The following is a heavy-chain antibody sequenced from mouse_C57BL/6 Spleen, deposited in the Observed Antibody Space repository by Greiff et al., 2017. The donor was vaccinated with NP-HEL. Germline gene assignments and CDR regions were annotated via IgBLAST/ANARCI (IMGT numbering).Heavy chain of an antibody. D-gene: IGHD2-5*01. CDR3: AKDDSNYPYYYAMDY. V-gene: IGHV2-5*01. Sequence: QVQLQQSGPGLVQPSQSLSITCTVSGFSLTSYGVHWVRQSPGKGLEWLGVIWRGGSTDYNAAFMSRLSITKDNSKSQVFFKMNSLQADDTAIYYCAKDDSNYPYYYAMDYWGQGTSVTVSS. J-gene: IGHJ4*01. CDR1: GFSLTSYG. CDR2: IWRGGST.